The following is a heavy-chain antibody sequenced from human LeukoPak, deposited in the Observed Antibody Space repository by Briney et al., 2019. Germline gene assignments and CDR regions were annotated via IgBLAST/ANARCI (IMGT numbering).Heavy chain of an antibody. CDR1: GGSFSGYY. Sequence: PSETLSLTCAVYGGSFSGYYWSWIRQPPGKGLEWIGEINHSGSTNYNPSLKSRVTISVDTSKNQFSLKLSSVTAADTAVYYCARGPYYDFWSGYYTVLYNWFDPWGQGTLVTVSS. CDR3: ARGPYYDFWSGYYTVLYNWFDP. D-gene: IGHD3-3*01. CDR2: INHSGST. J-gene: IGHJ5*02. V-gene: IGHV4-34*01.